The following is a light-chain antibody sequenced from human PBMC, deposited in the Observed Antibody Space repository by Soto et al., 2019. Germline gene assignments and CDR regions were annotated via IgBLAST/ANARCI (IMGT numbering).Light chain of an antibody. Sequence: MLFTQSPGTLSLSPVERATISCMSIQSISSTYLAWYQQKRGQAPRLLIYDASNRATGIPARFSGSGSGTDFTLTISSLEPEDFAVYYCQQRRNWLSLTFGGGTKVDI. J-gene: IGKJ4*01. CDR3: QQRRNWLSLT. CDR2: DAS. CDR1: QSISSTY. V-gene: IGKV3-11*01.